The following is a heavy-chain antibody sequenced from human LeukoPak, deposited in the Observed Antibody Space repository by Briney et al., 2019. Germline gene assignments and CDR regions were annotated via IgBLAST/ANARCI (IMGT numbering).Heavy chain of an antibody. D-gene: IGHD5-18*01. CDR3: ARGFPSARYSYANYFDY. V-gene: IGHV3-53*01. J-gene: IGHJ4*02. CDR1: GFTVSSNY. Sequence: PGGSLRLSCAASGFTVSSNYMNWVRQAPGKGLEWVSVIYSDGRTYYADSVKGRFTISRDNSKNTLYLQMNSLRAEDTAVYYCARGFPSARYSYANYFDYWGQGTLVTVSS. CDR2: IYSDGRT.